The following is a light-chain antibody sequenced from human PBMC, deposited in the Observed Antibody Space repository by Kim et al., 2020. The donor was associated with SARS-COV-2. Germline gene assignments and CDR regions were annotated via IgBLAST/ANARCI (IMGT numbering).Light chain of an antibody. J-gene: IGKJ2*01. V-gene: IGKV3-20*01. CDR2: GAS. Sequence: LSPRERATLSCRARQSISNAYLAWYQQKPCQPPRLLIYGASSRATGIPDRFSGSGSGTDFTLTISRLEPEDFAVYYCQQFLASPYTFGQGTKLEI. CDR1: QSISNAY. CDR3: QQFLASPYT.